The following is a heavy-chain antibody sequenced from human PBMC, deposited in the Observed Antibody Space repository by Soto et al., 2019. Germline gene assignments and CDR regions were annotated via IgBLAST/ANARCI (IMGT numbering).Heavy chain of an antibody. D-gene: IGHD6-19*01. Sequence: QVTLKESGPVLVNPTETLTLRCTVSGLSITDSEMGVSWIRQPPGQPLEWLAHIDSSGEKSYRTFLKNRLAISKATSKSQIVLTMTNMDPADTATYYCARRHLAVAVSPWFDPWGQGIPVTVSS. V-gene: IGHV2-26*01. CDR2: IDSSGEK. J-gene: IGHJ5*02. CDR1: GLSITDSEMG. CDR3: ARRHLAVAVSPWFDP.